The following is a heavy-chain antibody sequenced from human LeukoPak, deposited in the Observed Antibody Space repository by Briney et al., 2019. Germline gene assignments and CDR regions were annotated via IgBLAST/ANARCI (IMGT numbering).Heavy chain of an antibody. CDR1: GGSISSYY. J-gene: IGHJ4*02. CDR3: ARLIGGLNDY. Sequence: SETLSLTCTVSGGSISSYYWSWIRQPPGKGLEWIGYIYYSGSTNYNPSLKSRVTISVDTSKNQFSLKLSSVTAADTAVYYCARLIGGLNDYWGQGTLVTVSS. D-gene: IGHD2/OR15-2a*01. CDR2: IYYSGST. V-gene: IGHV4-59*01.